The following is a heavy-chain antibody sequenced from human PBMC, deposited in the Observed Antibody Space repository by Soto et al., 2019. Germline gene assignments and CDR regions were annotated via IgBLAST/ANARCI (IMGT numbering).Heavy chain of an antibody. J-gene: IGHJ4*02. V-gene: IGHV3-15*01. Sequence: PGGSLRLSCAASGFTFSNACMSWVRQAPGKGLEWVGRIKSKTDGGTTDYAAPVKGRFTISRDDSKNTLYLQMNSLKTEDTAVYYCTTDLVDTAMVTFDYWGQGTLVTVSS. D-gene: IGHD5-18*01. CDR2: IKSKTDGGTT. CDR1: GFTFSNAC. CDR3: TTDLVDTAMVTFDY.